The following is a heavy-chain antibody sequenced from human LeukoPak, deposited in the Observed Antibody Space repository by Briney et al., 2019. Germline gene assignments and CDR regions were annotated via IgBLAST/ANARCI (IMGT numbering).Heavy chain of an antibody. CDR3: AKDTKYCSSITCSGDY. J-gene: IGHJ4*02. D-gene: IGHD2-2*01. Sequence: GRSLRLSCAASGFTFSNYGMHWVRQAPGKGLEWVAVISYDGSNKYYADSVKGRFTISRDNSKNTLYLQLNSLRAEDTAVYYCAKDTKYCSSITCSGDYWGQGTLVTVSS. V-gene: IGHV3-30*18. CDR1: GFTFSNYG. CDR2: ISYDGSNK.